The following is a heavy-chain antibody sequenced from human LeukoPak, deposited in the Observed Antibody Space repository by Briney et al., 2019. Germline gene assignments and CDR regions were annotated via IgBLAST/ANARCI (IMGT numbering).Heavy chain of an antibody. V-gene: IGHV4-61*01. D-gene: IGHD3-22*01. CDR3: AREHSSGSPNAFDI. J-gene: IGHJ3*02. CDR2: IYYSGST. CDR1: GDSMNSSSFY. Sequence: SETLSLTCTVSGDSMNSSSFYWGWIRQPPGKGLEWIGYIYYSGSTNYNPSLKSRVTISVDTSKNQFSLKLSSVTAADTAVYYCAREHSSGSPNAFDIWGQGTMVTVSS.